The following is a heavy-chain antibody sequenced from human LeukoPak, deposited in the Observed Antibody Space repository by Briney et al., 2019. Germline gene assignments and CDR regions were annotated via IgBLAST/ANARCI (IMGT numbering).Heavy chain of an antibody. CDR2: ISFDGDNK. V-gene: IGHV3-30-3*01. Sequence: PGGSLRLSCAASGFTFNNYAIHCVRQAPGKGLEWVAVISFDGDNKYYADSVKGRFTIPRDNSKNTLYLQMNSLRAEDTALYYCARSKYSSLYYGMDVWGQGTTVTVSS. CDR3: ARSKYSSLYYGMDV. J-gene: IGHJ6*02. D-gene: IGHD6-13*01. CDR1: GFTFNNYA.